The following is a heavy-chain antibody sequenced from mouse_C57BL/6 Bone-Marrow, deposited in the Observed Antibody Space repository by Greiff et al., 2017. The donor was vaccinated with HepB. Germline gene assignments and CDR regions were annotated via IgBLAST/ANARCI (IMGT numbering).Heavy chain of an antibody. V-gene: IGHV2-6*01. CDR2: IWGVGST. CDR3: ASFYGNYGAWFAY. D-gene: IGHD2-1*01. J-gene: IGHJ3*01. Sequence: VQGVESGPGLVAPSQSLSITCTVSGFSLTSYGVDWVRQSPGKGLEWLGVIWGVGSTNYNSALKSRLSISKDNSKSQVVLKMNSLPTDDTAMYYCASFYGNYGAWFAYWGQGTLVTVSA. CDR1: GFSLTSYG.